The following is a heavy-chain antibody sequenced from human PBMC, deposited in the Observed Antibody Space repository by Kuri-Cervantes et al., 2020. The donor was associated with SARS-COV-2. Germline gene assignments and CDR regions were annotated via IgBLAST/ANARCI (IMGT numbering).Heavy chain of an antibody. V-gene: IGHV4-61*01. CDR3: AGGAAVAATCFDY. Sequence: GSLRLSCTVSGDSIGRGSYYWNWIGQAPGRGLEWIGYIYYSGSTKYNPSLNSRVTMSVDTSKNQFSLKLSSVTAAATAVYFCAGGAAVAATCFDYWGQGTLVTVSS. CDR2: IYYSGST. CDR1: GDSIGRGSYY. D-gene: IGHD6-19*01. J-gene: IGHJ4*02.